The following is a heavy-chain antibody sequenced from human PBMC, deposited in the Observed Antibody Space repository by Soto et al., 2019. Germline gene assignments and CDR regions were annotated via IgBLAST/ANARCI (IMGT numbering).Heavy chain of an antibody. CDR3: ARIQSPYYDWSGHMDV. V-gene: IGHV4-59*01. J-gene: IGHJ6*03. CDR1: GGSISSYY. Sequence: PSGTLSLTCTVSGGSISSYYWSWIRQPPGKGLEWIGYIYYSGSTNYNPSLKSRVTISVDTSKNQFSLKLSSVTAADTAVYYCARIQSPYYDWSGHMDVWGKGTTVTVSS. CDR2: IYYSGST. D-gene: IGHD3-3*01.